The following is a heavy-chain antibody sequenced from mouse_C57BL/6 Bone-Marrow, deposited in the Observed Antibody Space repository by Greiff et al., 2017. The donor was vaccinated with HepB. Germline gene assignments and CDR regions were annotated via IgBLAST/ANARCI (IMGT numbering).Heavy chain of an antibody. V-gene: IGHV5-9-1*02. Sequence: EVMLVESGEGLVKPGGSLKLSCAASGFTFSSYAMSWVRQTPEKRLEWVAYISSGGDYIYFADTVKGRFTISRDNARNTLYLQMSSLKSEDTAMYYCTRGPTPCFDYWGQGTTLTVSS. CDR2: ISSGGDYI. CDR1: GFTFSSYA. CDR3: TRGPTPCFDY. D-gene: IGHD2-10*01. J-gene: IGHJ2*01.